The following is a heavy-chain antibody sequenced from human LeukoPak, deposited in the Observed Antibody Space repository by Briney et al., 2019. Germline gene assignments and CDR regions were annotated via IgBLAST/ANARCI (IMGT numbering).Heavy chain of an antibody. V-gene: IGHV4-59*05. J-gene: IGHJ4*02. CDR2: IYYSGST. CDR1: GGSISSYY. CDR3: ARLKYGGYVDY. D-gene: IGHD4/OR15-4a*01. Sequence: SETLSLTCTVSGGSISSYYWSWIRQPPGKGLEWIGSIYYSGSTYYNPSLKSRVTISVDTSKNQFSLKLSSVTAADTAVYYCARLKYGGYVDYWGQGTLVTVSS.